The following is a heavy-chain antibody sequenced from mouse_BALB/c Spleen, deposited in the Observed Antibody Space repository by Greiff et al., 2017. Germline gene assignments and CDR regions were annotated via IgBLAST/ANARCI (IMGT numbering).Heavy chain of an antibody. CDR3: AFTTAKAWFAY. V-gene: IGHV1S81*02. CDR1: GYTFTSYY. J-gene: IGHJ3*01. Sequence: VQLQQSGAELVKPGASVKLSCKASGYTFTSYYMYWVKQRPGQGLEWIGEINPSNGGTNFNEKFKSKATLTVDKSSSTAYMQLSSLTSEDSAVYYCAFTTAKAWFAYWGQGTLVTVSA. CDR2: INPSNGGT. D-gene: IGHD1-2*01.